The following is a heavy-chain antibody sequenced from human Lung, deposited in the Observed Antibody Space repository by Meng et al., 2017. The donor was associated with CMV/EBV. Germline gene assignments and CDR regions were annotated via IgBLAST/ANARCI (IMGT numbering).Heavy chain of an antibody. J-gene: IGHJ5*02. D-gene: IGHD1-14*01. CDR3: MRGAGAGCREWFDP. V-gene: IGHV1-8*02. CDR1: AYTFINHD. CDR2: MNSNSGNT. Sequence: ASXXVSXKASAYTFINHDINWLRQAAGQGLEWMGWMNSNSGNTGYAQKFQGRVTMTRDTSESTAYMELRSVRFEDTATYYCMRGAGAGCREWFDPWGQGTXVTVSS.